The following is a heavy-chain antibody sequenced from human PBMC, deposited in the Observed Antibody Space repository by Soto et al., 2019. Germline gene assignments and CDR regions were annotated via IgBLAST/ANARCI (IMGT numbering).Heavy chain of an antibody. CDR3: ARVMVRGPPDGGGYYYGMDV. D-gene: IGHD3-10*01. V-gene: IGHV4-59*01. CDR1: GGSISSYY. Sequence: QVQLQESGPGLVKPSETLSLTCTVSGGSISSYYWSWIRQPPGKGLEWIGCIYYSGSTNYNPSLRSRVTISVDTSKNQFSLKLSSVTAADTAVYYCARVMVRGPPDGGGYYYGMDVWGQGTTVTVSS. J-gene: IGHJ6*02. CDR2: IYYSGST.